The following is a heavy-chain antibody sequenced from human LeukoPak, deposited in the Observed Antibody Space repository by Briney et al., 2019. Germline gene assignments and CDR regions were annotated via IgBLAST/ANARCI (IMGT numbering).Heavy chain of an antibody. CDR3: ARSQLPLSGFDY. Sequence: PSQTLSLTCTVSGSSISSGDYYWSWIRQPPGKGLEWIGYIYYSGSTYYNPSLKSRVTISVDTSKNQFSLKLSSVTAADTAVYYCARSQLPLSGFDYWGQGTLVTVSS. V-gene: IGHV4-30-4*01. CDR1: GSSISSGDYY. D-gene: IGHD2-15*01. CDR2: IYYSGST. J-gene: IGHJ4*02.